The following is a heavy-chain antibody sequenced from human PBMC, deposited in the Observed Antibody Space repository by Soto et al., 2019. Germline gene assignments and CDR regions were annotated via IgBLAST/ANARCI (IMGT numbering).Heavy chain of an antibody. CDR3: ARGRRRYYDILTGYYPHFDY. J-gene: IGHJ4*02. Sequence: EVQLVQSGAEVKKPGESLKISCKGSGYSFTSYWIGWVRQMPGKGLEWMGIIYPGDSDTRYSPSFQGQVTISADKSISTAYLQWSSLKASDTAMYYCARGRRRYYDILTGYYPHFDYWGQGTLVTASS. D-gene: IGHD3-9*01. CDR2: IYPGDSDT. CDR1: GYSFTSYW. V-gene: IGHV5-51*03.